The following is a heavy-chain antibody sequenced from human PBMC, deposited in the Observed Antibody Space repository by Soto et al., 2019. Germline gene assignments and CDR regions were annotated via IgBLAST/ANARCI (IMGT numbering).Heavy chain of an antibody. CDR2: LNWNSVTA. CDR3: AKDIRGAYSGPNYGT. Sequence: VQLIESGGALVEPSRSLRLTCEGSGFNFGDYAMHWVRQTPGKGLEWVSGLNWNSVTAGYADSVKGRSSISRDNGKYALYVQMTGPRPEDTALYYCAKDIRGAYSGPNYGTWGRGTLVTVST. J-gene: IGHJ4*02. CDR1: GFNFGDYA. V-gene: IGHV3-9*01. D-gene: IGHD3-10*01.